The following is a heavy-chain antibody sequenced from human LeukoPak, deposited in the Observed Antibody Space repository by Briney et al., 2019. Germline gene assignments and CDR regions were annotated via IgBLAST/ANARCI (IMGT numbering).Heavy chain of an antibody. CDR1: GFAFSQFP. Sequence: GGSLRLSCVASGFAFSQFPVHWVRQAPGKRLEWVAFISHDGGNKKYGDSVKGRFTISRDNSKNTVYLQMNSLRPEDTALYYCARDLNKVLETVLGVNWFDPWGQGTLVTVSS. J-gene: IGHJ5*02. V-gene: IGHV3-30*03. CDR3: ARDLNKVLETVLGVNWFDP. CDR2: ISHDGGNK. D-gene: IGHD3-16*01.